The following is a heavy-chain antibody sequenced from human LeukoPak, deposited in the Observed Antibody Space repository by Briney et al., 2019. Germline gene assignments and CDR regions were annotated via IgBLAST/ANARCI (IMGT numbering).Heavy chain of an antibody. D-gene: IGHD7-27*01. CDR3: ARRPLGGMDV. CDR1: GGSISSYY. V-gene: IGHV4-59*08. Sequence: KASETLSLTCTVSGGSISSYYWSWIRQPPGKGLEWIGYIYYSGSTNYNPSLKSRVTISVDTSKNQFSLKLSSVTAADTAVYYCARRPLGGMDVWGQGTTVTVSS. J-gene: IGHJ6*02. CDR2: IYYSGST.